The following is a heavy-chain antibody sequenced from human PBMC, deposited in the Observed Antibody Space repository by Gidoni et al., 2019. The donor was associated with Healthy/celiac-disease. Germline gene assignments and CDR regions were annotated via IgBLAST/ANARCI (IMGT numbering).Heavy chain of an antibody. CDR3: ARSGEYYYDSSGSIRGHFDY. D-gene: IGHD3-22*01. CDR1: GYTFTGYY. V-gene: IGHV1-2*02. CDR2: INPNSGGR. Sequence: QVQLVQSGAEVKKPGASVKVSCKASGYTFTGYYMHWVRQAPGQGLEWMGWINPNSGGRNYAQKFQGRVTMTRDTSISTAYMELSRLRSDDTAVYYCARSGEYYYDSSGSIRGHFDYWGQGTLVTVSS. J-gene: IGHJ4*02.